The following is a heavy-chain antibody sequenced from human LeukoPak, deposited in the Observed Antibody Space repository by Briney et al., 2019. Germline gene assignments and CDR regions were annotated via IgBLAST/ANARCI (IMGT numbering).Heavy chain of an antibody. V-gene: IGHV1-2*02. CDR1: GYTFTGYY. CDR2: INPNSGGT. D-gene: IGHD3-10*01. J-gene: IGHJ5*02. Sequence: ASLKVSCKASGYTFTGYYMNWVRQAPGQGLEWMGWINPNSGGTNYAQKFQGRVTMTRDTSISTAYMGLSRLRSDDTAVYYCARKIARGSFDPWGQGTLVTVSS. CDR3: ARKIARGSFDP.